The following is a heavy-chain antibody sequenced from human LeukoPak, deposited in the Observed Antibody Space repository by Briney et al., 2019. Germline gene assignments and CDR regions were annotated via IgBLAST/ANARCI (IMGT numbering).Heavy chain of an antibody. CDR3: IHAYPRVSWFDP. Sequence: SGPTLVRPTQTLTLTCSFSGFSLTTSGVGVGWIRQPPGKALEWLGMIYWDDDKRYSPSLRSRLTFTKDTSAKQVVLTMTNMDPADTATYYCIHAYPRVSWFDPWGQGILVTVSS. CDR1: GFSLTTSGVG. J-gene: IGHJ5*02. CDR2: IYWDDDK. V-gene: IGHV2-5*02.